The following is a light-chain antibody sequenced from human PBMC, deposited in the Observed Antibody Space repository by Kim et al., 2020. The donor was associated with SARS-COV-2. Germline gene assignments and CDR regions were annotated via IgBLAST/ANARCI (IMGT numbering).Light chain of an antibody. CDR3: QQYGYSLYS. Sequence: EVVLTQSPGTLSLSPGVTATLSCRASQRVRSNDLSWYQQKPGQAPRLLIYSTSDRATGIPDRFSGSGSGTDFTLTISRLEPEDLAVYYCQQYGYSLYSFGQGTKLEI. V-gene: IGKV3-20*01. CDR1: QRVRSND. CDR2: STS. J-gene: IGKJ2*03.